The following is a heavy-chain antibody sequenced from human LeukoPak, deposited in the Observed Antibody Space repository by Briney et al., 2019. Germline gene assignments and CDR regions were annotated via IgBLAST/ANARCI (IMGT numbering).Heavy chain of an antibody. Sequence: NTGGSLRLSCAASGFTVSSSYMSWVRQAPGKGLEWVGRIKSKTDGGTTDYAAPVKGRFTISRDDSKNTLYLQMNSLKTEDTAVYYCTTIRYSSGRVLWFDPWGQGTLVTVSS. CDR2: IKSKTDGGTT. D-gene: IGHD6-19*01. CDR1: GFTVSSSY. CDR3: TTIRYSSGRVLWFDP. V-gene: IGHV3-15*01. J-gene: IGHJ5*02.